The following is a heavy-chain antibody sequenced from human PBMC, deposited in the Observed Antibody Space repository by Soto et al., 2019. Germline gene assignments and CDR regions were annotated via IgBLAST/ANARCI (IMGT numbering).Heavy chain of an antibody. J-gene: IGHJ3*02. CDR3: APHVYCSGGSCQYDAFAI. Sequence: EVQVLESGGGLVQPGGSLRLSCEASGITFSNYMMTWIRQAPGKGLEWVSTITAGSDGTYYADSVKGRFTMSRETSKNTLYLQMNSLRAEDTAVYYCAPHVYCSGGSCQYDAFAIRGQGTMVTVSS. V-gene: IGHV3-23*01. D-gene: IGHD2-15*01. CDR1: GITFSNYM. CDR2: ITAGSDGT.